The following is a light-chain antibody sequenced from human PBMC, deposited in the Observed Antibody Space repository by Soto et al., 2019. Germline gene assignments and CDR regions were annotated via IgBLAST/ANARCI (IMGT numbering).Light chain of an antibody. Sequence: EIVMTQSPATLSLSPGERATLSCRASQSVGKYLVWYQQKPGQAPRLLIYDASNRATGIPARFSGSGSGTDFTLTISSLEPEDFAVSYCQQRGNRPPWTFGQGTKVEIK. V-gene: IGKV3-11*01. J-gene: IGKJ1*01. CDR2: DAS. CDR1: QSVGKY. CDR3: QQRGNRPPWT.